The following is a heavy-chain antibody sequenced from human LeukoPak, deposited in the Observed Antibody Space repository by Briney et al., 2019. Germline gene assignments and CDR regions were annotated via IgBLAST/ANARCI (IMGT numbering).Heavy chain of an antibody. J-gene: IGHJ3*02. CDR2: ISGSGGST. D-gene: IGHD3-10*01. Sequence: PGGSLRLSCAASGFTFSSYAMSWVRQAPGKGLEWVSAISGSGGSTYYADSVKGRFTISRDNSKNTLYLQMNSLRAEDTAVYYCAKLGSPPFGDSLRYAFDIWGQGTMVTVSS. CDR3: AKLGSPPFGDSLRYAFDI. V-gene: IGHV3-23*01. CDR1: GFTFSSYA.